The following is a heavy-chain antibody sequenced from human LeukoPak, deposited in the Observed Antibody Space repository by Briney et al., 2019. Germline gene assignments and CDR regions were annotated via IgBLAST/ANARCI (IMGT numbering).Heavy chain of an antibody. D-gene: IGHD3-10*01. V-gene: IGHV4-39*07. J-gene: IGHJ4*02. CDR1: GGSISSSSYY. Sequence: PSETLSLTCTVSGGSISSSSYYWGWIRQPPGKGLEWIGSIYYSGSTYYNPSLKSRVTISVDTSKNQFSLKLSSVTAADTAVYYCARDREYYYGSGTFDYWGQGTLVTVSS. CDR2: IYYSGST. CDR3: ARDREYYYGSGTFDY.